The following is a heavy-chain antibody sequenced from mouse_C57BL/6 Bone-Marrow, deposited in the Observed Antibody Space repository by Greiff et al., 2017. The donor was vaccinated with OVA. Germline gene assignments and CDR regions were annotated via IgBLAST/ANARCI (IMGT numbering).Heavy chain of an antibody. Sequence: DVMLVESEGGLVQPGSSMKLSCTASGFTFSDYYMAWVRQVPEKGLEWVANINYDGSSTYYLDSLKSRFIISRDNAKNSLYLQMSSLKSEDTATYYCARDLWYFDVWGTGTTVTVSS. CDR2: INYDGSST. V-gene: IGHV5-16*01. J-gene: IGHJ1*03. CDR3: ARDLWYFDV. CDR1: GFTFSDYY.